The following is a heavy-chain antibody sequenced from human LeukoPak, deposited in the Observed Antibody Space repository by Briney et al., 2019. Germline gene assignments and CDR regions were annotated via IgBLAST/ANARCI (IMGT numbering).Heavy chain of an antibody. CDR3: ARGGPYYDSSGYYSSFDY. Sequence: PSETLSLTCAVSGYSISSGYYWGWIRQPPGKGLEWIGSIYHSGSTYYNPSLKSRVTISVDTPKNQFSLKLSSVTAADTAVYYCARGGPYYDSSGYYSSFDYWGQGTLVTVSS. CDR2: IYHSGST. CDR1: GYSISSGYY. V-gene: IGHV4-38-2*01. J-gene: IGHJ4*02. D-gene: IGHD3-22*01.